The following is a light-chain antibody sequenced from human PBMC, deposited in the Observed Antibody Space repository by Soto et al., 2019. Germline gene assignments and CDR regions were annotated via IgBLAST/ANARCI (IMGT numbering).Light chain of an antibody. V-gene: IGKV1-39*01. CDR2: AAS. CDR3: QQSYKTPLT. Sequence: DIQMTQSPSSLSASVGDRVTITCRASQSISNYLNWYQQKPGKAPKLLIYAASSLQSGVPSRFSGSGSGTDFTLTISILQPEGFASYYCQQSYKTPLTFGGGTKVEI. CDR1: QSISNY. J-gene: IGKJ4*01.